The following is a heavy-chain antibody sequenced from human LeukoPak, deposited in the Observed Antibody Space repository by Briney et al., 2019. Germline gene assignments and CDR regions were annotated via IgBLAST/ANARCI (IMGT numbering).Heavy chain of an antibody. V-gene: IGHV3-7*03. D-gene: IGHD3-22*01. Sequence: GGSLRLSCAGSGFNFRDHWMSWLRQAPGKGPEWVAHIKPDGSEKYYVDSVKGRFTISSDNSKNTLYLQMNSLRVEDTAVYYCAKHPSGYYYDHFDYWGQGTLVTVSS. CDR2: IKPDGSEK. CDR1: GFNFRDHW. CDR3: AKHPSGYYYDHFDY. J-gene: IGHJ4*02.